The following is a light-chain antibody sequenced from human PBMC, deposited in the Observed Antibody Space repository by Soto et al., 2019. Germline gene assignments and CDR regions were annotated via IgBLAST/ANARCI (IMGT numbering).Light chain of an antibody. CDR3: QQFKSYPIT. CDR1: QSVSSN. J-gene: IGKJ5*01. Sequence: EIVMTPSPATLSVSPGERATPSGRASQSVSSNLAWYQQKPGQAPRLLIYGASTRATGIPARFSGSGSGTEFTLTISSLQPEDFGTYYCQQFKSYPITFGQGTRLEIK. V-gene: IGKV3-15*01. CDR2: GAS.